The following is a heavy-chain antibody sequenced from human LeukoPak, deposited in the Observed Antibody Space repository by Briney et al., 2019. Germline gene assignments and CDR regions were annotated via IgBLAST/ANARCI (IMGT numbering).Heavy chain of an antibody. V-gene: IGHV3-30-3*01. Sequence: GGSLRLSCAASGFTFSSYAMHWVRQAPGKGLEWVAVISYDGSNKYYADSVKGRFTISRDNSKNTPYLQMNSLRAEDTAVYYCAGGRISHAFDIWGQGTMVTVSS. CDR1: GFTFSSYA. CDR3: AGGRISHAFDI. CDR2: ISYDGSNK. D-gene: IGHD3-3*02. J-gene: IGHJ3*02.